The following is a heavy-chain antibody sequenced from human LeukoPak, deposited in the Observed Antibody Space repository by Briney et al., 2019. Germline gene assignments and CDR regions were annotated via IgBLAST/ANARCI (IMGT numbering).Heavy chain of an antibody. J-gene: IGHJ6*03. D-gene: IGHD3-22*01. CDR2: ISGSGGST. V-gene: IGHV3-23*01. CDR1: GFTFSSYA. Sequence: PGGSLRLSCAASGFTFSSYAMSWVRQAPGKGLEWVSAISGSGGSTYYADSVKDRFTISRDNSKNTLYLQMNSLRAEDTAVYYCAKDRKAYYYDSSGEHYYYYMDVWGKGTTVTVSS. CDR3: AKDRKAYYYDSSGEHYYYYMDV.